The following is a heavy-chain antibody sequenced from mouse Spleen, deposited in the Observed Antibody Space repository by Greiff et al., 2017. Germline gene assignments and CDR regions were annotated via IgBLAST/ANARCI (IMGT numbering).Heavy chain of an antibody. CDR3: ARSGEDYFDD. Sequence: QVQLQQSGAELVKPGASVKLSCKASGYTFTSYWMHWVKQRPGQGLEWIGEINPSNGRTNYNEKFKSKATLTVDKSSSTAYMQLSSLTSEDSAVYYCARSGEDYFDDWGQGTTLTVSS. V-gene: IGHV1S81*02. CDR1: GYTFTSYW. CDR2: INPSNGRT. J-gene: IGHJ2*01.